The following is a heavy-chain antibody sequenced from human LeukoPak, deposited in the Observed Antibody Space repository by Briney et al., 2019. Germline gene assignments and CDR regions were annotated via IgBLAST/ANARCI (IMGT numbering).Heavy chain of an antibody. CDR3: ARVVYSYGSSFDY. D-gene: IGHD5-18*01. CDR1: GGSISSYY. V-gene: IGHV4-59*01. CDR2: IYYSGST. Sequence: PSETLSLTCTVSGGSISSYYWSWIRQPPGKGLEWIGYIYYSGSTNYNPSLKIRVTISVDTSRNQFSLKLSSVTAADTAVYYCARVVYSYGSSFDYWGQGTLVTVSS. J-gene: IGHJ4*02.